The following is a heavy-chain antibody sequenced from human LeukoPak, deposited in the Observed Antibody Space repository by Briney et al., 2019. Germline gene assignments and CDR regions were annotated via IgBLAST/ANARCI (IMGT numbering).Heavy chain of an antibody. D-gene: IGHD6-19*01. J-gene: IGHJ4*02. Sequence: GGVLRLSCAASGFTFSSYAVSWVRQAPGKGLEWVSAISGSGGGTYYAASVKGRFTISRDNSKNTVYLQMNSLSTEDTAVYYCAKTTTGYSSGRYPGWPVDSWGQGTLVTVSS. V-gene: IGHV3-23*01. CDR2: ISGSGGGT. CDR1: GFTFSSYA. CDR3: AKTTTGYSSGRYPGWPVDS.